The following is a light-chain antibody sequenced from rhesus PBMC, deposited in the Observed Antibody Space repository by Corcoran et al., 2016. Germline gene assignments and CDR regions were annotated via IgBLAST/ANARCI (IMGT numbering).Light chain of an antibody. CDR1: QTISSY. CDR2: AAS. CDR3: QQHNSHPPYR. J-gene: IGKJ2*01. V-gene: IGKV1-44*02. Sequence: DIQMTQSPSSLSASVGDRVTITCRASQTISSYLAWYQPTPGKVPNLLIYAASSLESGVPSRVSGSGSGTEFTLTISSLQPEDFATYYSQQHNSHPPYRFGQGTKVEIK.